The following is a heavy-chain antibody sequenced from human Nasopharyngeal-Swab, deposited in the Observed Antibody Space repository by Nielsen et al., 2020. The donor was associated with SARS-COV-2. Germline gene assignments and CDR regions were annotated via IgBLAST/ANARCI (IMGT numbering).Heavy chain of an antibody. Sequence: GESLKISCAASGFPFSSYELNWVRQAPGKGLEWVSYISSSGSTIYYADPVKGRFTISRDHAKNSLYLQMNSLRAEDTAVYYCARGCTNGVCYPTSYYYYGMDVWGQGTTVTVSS. CDR2: ISSSGSTI. CDR1: GFPFSSYE. V-gene: IGHV3-48*03. CDR3: ARGCTNGVCYPTSYYYYGMDV. D-gene: IGHD2-8*01. J-gene: IGHJ6*02.